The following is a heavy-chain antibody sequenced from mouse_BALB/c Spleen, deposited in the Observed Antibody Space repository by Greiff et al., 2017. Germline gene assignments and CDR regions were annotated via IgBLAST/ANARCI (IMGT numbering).Heavy chain of an antibody. J-gene: IGHJ3*01. Sequence: VQLKESGPGLVKPSQSLSLTCTVTGYSITSDYAWNWIRQFPGNKLEWMGYISYSGSTSYNPSLKSRISITRDTSKNQFFLQLNSVTTEDTATYYCARGDYGNYGVFAYWGQGTLVTVSA. D-gene: IGHD2-1*01. CDR1: GYSITSDYA. CDR3: ARGDYGNYGVFAY. V-gene: IGHV3-2*02. CDR2: ISYSGST.